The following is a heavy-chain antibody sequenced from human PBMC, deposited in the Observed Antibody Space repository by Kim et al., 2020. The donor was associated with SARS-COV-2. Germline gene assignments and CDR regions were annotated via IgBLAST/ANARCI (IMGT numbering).Heavy chain of an antibody. CDR3: ARDWSRYSSGWYEVGYYYYYGMDV. D-gene: IGHD6-19*01. V-gene: IGHV4-59*01. CDR2: IYYSGST. J-gene: IGHJ6*02. Sequence: SETLSLTCTVSGGSISSYYWSWIRQPPGKGLEWIGYIYYSGSTNYNPSLKSRVTISVDTSKNQFSLKLSSVTAADTALYYCARDWSRYSSGWYEVGYYYYYGMDVWGQGTTVTVSS. CDR1: GGSISSYY.